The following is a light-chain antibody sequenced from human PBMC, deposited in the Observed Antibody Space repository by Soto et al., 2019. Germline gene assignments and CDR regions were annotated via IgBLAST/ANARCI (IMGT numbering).Light chain of an antibody. J-gene: IGKJ1*01. V-gene: IGKV2-30*01. CDR1: QSLVYSDGIAY. CDR2: RAS. Sequence: DVVMTQSPLSLPVTLGQPASISCRSSQSLVYSDGIAYLNWFHQRPGQSPRRLIYRASNRDSGVADSCSGGGSGTTFTLKISRVEAADVGVYYCMQGTHWPPTFGPGTKVEIK. CDR3: MQGTHWPPT.